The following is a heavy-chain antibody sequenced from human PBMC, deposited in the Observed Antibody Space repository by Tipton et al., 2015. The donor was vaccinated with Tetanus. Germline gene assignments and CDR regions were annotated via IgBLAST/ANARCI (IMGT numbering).Heavy chain of an antibody. D-gene: IGHD3-22*01. CDR1: GYTFTSYD. Sequence: QSGPEVKKPGASVKVSCKASGYTFTSYDINWVRQATGQGLEWMGWMNPNSGNTGYAQKFQGRVTMTRNTSISTAYMELSSLRSEDTAVYYCARGKGDDSSGYYYYYGMDVWGQGTTVTVSS. J-gene: IGHJ6*02. CDR2: MNPNSGNT. V-gene: IGHV1-8*01. CDR3: ARGKGDDSSGYYYYYGMDV.